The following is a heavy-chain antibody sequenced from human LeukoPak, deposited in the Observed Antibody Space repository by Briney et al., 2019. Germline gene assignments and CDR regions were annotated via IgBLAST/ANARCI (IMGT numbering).Heavy chain of an antibody. J-gene: IGHJ4*02. D-gene: IGHD3-22*01. V-gene: IGHV4-39*07. CDR2: IYYSGST. Sequence: SETLSLTCTVSGGSISSRSYYWGWIRQPPGKGLEWIGSIYYSGSTYYNPSLKSRVTISVDTSKNQFSLKLSSVTAADTAVYYCARSGHNYYDSSDDFDYWGQGTLVTVSS. CDR3: ARSGHNYYDSSDDFDY. CDR1: GGSISSRSYY.